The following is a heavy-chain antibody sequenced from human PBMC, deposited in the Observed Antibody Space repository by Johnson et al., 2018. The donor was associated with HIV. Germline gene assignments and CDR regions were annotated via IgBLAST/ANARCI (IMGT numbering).Heavy chain of an antibody. CDR2: ISWNSGSI. V-gene: IGHV3-9*01. CDR3: AKDKQQLVRGGAFDI. CDR1: GFTFDDYA. Sequence: VQLVESGGGLVQPGRSLRLSCAASGFTFDDYAMHWVRQAPGKGLEWVSGISWNSGSIGYADSVKGRFTISRDNAKNPLYLQMNSWRAEDTALYYCAKDKQQLVRGGAFDIWGQGTMVTVSS. J-gene: IGHJ3*02. D-gene: IGHD6-6*01.